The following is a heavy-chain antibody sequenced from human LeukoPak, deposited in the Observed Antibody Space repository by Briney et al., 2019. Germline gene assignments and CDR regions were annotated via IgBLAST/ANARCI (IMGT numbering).Heavy chain of an antibody. D-gene: IGHD5-12*01. Sequence: GGSLRLSCAASGFTFSDHYMDWVRQAPGKGLEWVGRTRSKANRYTTEYSASVKGRFTVSRDDSKNSLYLQMDSLKTEDTAVYYCARGTSRGTLATDYFDYWGQGTLVTVSS. J-gene: IGHJ4*02. CDR1: GFTFSDHY. CDR2: TRSKANRYTT. V-gene: IGHV3-72*01. CDR3: ARGTSRGTLATDYFDY.